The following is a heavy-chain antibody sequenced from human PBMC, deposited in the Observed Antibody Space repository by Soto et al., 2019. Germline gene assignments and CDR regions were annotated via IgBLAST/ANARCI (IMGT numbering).Heavy chain of an antibody. J-gene: IGHJ4*02. CDR3: ARGRHYDFCSGYYSSSLDY. Sequence: QVQLQQWGAGLLKPSETLSLTCAVYGGSFSGYYWSWIRQPPGKGLEWIGEINHSGSTNYNPSLKSRVTISVDTSKNQFSLKLSSVTAADTAVYYCARGRHYDFCSGYYSSSLDYWGQGTLVTVSS. CDR1: GGSFSGYY. V-gene: IGHV4-34*01. CDR2: INHSGST. D-gene: IGHD3-3*01.